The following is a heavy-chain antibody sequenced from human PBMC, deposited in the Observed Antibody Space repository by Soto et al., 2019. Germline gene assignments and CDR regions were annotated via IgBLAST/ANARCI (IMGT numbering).Heavy chain of an antibody. Sequence: GGSLRLSCAASGFTFSSYSMNWVRQAPGKGLEWVSSISSSSSYIYYADSVKGRFTISRDNAKNSLYLQMNRLRAEDTAVYYCARDRTIFGVVNPTNYYYMDVWGKGTTVTVSS. D-gene: IGHD3-3*01. CDR2: ISSSSSYI. J-gene: IGHJ6*03. CDR3: ARDRTIFGVVNPTNYYYMDV. V-gene: IGHV3-21*01. CDR1: GFTFSSYS.